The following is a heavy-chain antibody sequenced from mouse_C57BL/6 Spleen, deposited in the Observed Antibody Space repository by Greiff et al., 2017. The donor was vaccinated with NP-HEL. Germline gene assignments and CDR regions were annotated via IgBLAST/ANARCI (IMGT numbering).Heavy chain of an antibody. CDR3: ARQIGPSGGKDY. Sequence: EVMLVESGGDLVKPGGSLKLSCAASGFTFSSYGMSWVRQTPDKRLEWVATISSGGSYTYYPDSVKGRFTISRDNAKNTLYLQMSSLKSEDTAMYYCARQIGPSGGKDYWGQGTTLTVSS. J-gene: IGHJ2*01. D-gene: IGHD3-3*01. V-gene: IGHV5-6*01. CDR1: GFTFSSYG. CDR2: ISSGGSYT.